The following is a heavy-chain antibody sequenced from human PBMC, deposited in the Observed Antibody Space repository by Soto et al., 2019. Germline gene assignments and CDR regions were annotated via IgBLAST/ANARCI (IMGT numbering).Heavy chain of an antibody. V-gene: IGHV4-59*01. D-gene: IGHD2-2*01. CDR2: VDDSGST. CDR1: GASISGNY. J-gene: IGHJ6*02. CDR3: AKDRTRIGGGSRLYYYGMDV. Sequence: QVQLQESGPGLVKPSGTLSLTCAVSGASISGNYWSWIRQPPGKGLEWIGFVDDSGSTNYNPSLKSRVSLSVETYKNQFSLKLRSVTAADTAVYYCAKDRTRIGGGSRLYYYGMDVWGQGTTVTVSS.